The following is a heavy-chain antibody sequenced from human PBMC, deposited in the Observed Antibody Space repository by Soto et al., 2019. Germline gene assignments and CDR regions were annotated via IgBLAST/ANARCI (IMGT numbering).Heavy chain of an antibody. CDR2: IYHSGST. J-gene: IGHJ4*02. Sequence: QLQLQESGSGLVKPSQTLSLTCAVSGGSISSGGYSWSWIRQPPGKGLEWIGYIYHSGSTYYNPSIKSRVTISVDRSKNQCSLKLSSVTAADTAVYYCAAGAIFGVVPLDYWGQGTLVTVSS. CDR3: AAGAIFGVVPLDY. V-gene: IGHV4-30-2*01. D-gene: IGHD3-3*01. CDR1: GGSISSGGYS.